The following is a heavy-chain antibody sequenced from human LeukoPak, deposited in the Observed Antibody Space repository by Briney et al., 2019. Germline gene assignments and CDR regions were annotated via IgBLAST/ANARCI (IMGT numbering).Heavy chain of an antibody. D-gene: IGHD3-3*01. CDR1: GGSFSGYY. CDR2: INHSGST. Sequence: SETLSLTCAVYGGSFSGYYWSRIRQPPGKGLEWIGEINHSGSTNYNPSLKSRVTISVDTTKNQFSLRLSSVNAADTAVYYCARGVEYYDFWSGYYKAYYFDYWGQGTLVTVSS. V-gene: IGHV4-34*01. CDR3: ARGVEYYDFWSGYYKAYYFDY. J-gene: IGHJ4*02.